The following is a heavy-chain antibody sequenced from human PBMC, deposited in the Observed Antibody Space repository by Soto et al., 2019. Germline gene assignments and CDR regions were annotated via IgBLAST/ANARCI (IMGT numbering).Heavy chain of an antibody. Sequence: EVQLVESGGGLVKPGGSLRLSCAGSGFTFTNAWMSWVRLAPGKGLEWIGRIKSQSGGGTIDYAAPVKGRFAISRDDSQNTLFLQMNSLRPDDTGVYYCTTVVLMLYGGDHSAHWGQGTLVTVSS. CDR3: TTVVLMLYGGDHSAH. D-gene: IGHD2-8*01. CDR2: IKSQSGGGTI. J-gene: IGHJ4*02. V-gene: IGHV3-15*01. CDR1: GFTFTNAW.